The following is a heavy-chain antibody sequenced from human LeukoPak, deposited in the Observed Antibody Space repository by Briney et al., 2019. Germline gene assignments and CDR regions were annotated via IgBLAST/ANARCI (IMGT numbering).Heavy chain of an antibody. CDR3: ARVPYYYDSSDY. D-gene: IGHD3-22*01. Sequence: SETLSLTCTVSGGSISSYYWSWIRQPPGKGLEWIGYIYYSGSTNYNPPLKSRVTISVDTSKNQFSLNLSSVTAADTAVYYCARVPYYYDSSDYWGQGTLVTVSS. CDR2: IYYSGST. CDR1: GGSISSYY. J-gene: IGHJ4*02. V-gene: IGHV4-59*01.